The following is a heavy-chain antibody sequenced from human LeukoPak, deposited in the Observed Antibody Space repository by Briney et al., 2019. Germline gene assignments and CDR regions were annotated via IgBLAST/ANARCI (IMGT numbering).Heavy chain of an antibody. Sequence: GGPLRLSCAASGFTLSDSVLHWVRQASGKGLEWVGRIRSKANNYATAYAASVRGRFTISRDDSKNTAYLQMNSLKTEDTAVYYCTRQDCSGGACSHVDYWGQGTLVSVSS. D-gene: IGHD2-15*01. V-gene: IGHV3-73*01. J-gene: IGHJ4*02. CDR1: GFTLSDSV. CDR2: IRSKANNYAT. CDR3: TRQDCSGGACSHVDY.